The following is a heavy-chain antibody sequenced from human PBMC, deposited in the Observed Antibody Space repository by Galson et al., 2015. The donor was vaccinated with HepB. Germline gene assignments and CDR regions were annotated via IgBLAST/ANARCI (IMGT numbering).Heavy chain of an antibody. Sequence: SVKVSCKASGYTFTSYGISWVRQAPGQGLEWMGWISAYNGNTNYAQKLQGRVTMTTDTSTSTAYMELRSLRSDDTAVYYCARSLNYGSGSYSSRRRGSFDYWGQGTLVTVSS. J-gene: IGHJ4*02. CDR3: ARSLNYGSGSYSSRRRGSFDY. V-gene: IGHV1-18*01. D-gene: IGHD3-10*01. CDR2: ISAYNGNT. CDR1: GYTFTSYG.